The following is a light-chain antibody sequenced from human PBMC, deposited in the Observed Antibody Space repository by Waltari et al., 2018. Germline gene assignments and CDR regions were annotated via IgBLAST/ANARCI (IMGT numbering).Light chain of an antibody. CDR1: SSDVGGYNY. CDR2: DVS. J-gene: IGLJ3*02. CDR3: SSYTSSSTWV. V-gene: IGLV2-14*01. Sequence: QSALTQPASVSESPGQSITISCTGTSSDVGGYNYVSWYQQHIGKAPKLIIYDVSKRSSGVSNRFSGSKSGNTASLTISGLQAEDEADYYCSSYTSSSTWVFGGGTKLTVL.